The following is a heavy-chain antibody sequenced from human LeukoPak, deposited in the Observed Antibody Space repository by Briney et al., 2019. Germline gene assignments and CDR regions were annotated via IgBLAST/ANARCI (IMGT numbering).Heavy chain of an antibody. CDR3: ASSMVRGVIINLYYYGMDV. D-gene: IGHD3-10*01. Sequence: PGRSLRLSCAASGFTFSSYGMHWVRQAPGKGLEWVAVISYDGSNKYYADSVKGRFTISRDNSKNTLYLQMNSLRAEDTAVYYCASSMVRGVIINLYYYGMDVWGQGTTVTVSS. V-gene: IGHV3-30*03. CDR2: ISYDGSNK. J-gene: IGHJ6*02. CDR1: GFTFSSYG.